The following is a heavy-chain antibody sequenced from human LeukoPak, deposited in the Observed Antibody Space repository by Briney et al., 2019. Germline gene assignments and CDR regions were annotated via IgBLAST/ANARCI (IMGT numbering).Heavy chain of an antibody. Sequence: GGSLRLSCAASGFTFSSYGMSWVRQAPGKGLEWVSAISGSGGSTYYADSVKGRFTISRDNSKNTLYLQMNSLRAEDTAVYYCAKWGGVVVPAAPSHWGQGTLVTVSS. CDR1: GFTFSSYG. CDR3: AKWGGVVVPAAPSH. D-gene: IGHD2-2*01. CDR2: ISGSGGST. V-gene: IGHV3-23*01. J-gene: IGHJ4*02.